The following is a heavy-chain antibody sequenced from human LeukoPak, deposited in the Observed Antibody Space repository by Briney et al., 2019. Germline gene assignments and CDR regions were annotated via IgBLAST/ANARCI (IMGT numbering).Heavy chain of an antibody. CDR2: IKQDGSEK. D-gene: IGHD4/OR15-4a*01. CDR3: ARVLMDYGERDF. Sequence: VQPGGSLRLSCAASGFTFSSYWMSWVRQAPGKGLEWVANIKQDGSEKYYVDSVKGRFTISRDNANNLVYLQMNSLRVEDTAVYYCARVLMDYGERDFWGQGTLVTVSS. V-gene: IGHV3-7*01. CDR1: GFTFSSYW. J-gene: IGHJ4*02.